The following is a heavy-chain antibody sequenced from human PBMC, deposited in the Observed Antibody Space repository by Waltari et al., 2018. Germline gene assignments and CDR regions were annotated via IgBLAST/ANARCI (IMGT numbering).Heavy chain of an antibody. CDR1: GYTFTDFY. J-gene: IGHJ6*02. CDR3: TRGNKITAVEVIIPLLTMDV. D-gene: IGHD3-3*01. V-gene: IGHV1-2*02. Sequence: QVQLVQSGAEVKKPGASVKVSCKASGYTFTDFYMHLVRQAPGQGLEWMGWINPKSGGTDYAQKFQGGVTMTRDTSISTVYMELSRLRSDDTAVYYCTRGNKITAVEVIIPLLTMDVWGQGTTVTVSS. CDR2: INPKSGGT.